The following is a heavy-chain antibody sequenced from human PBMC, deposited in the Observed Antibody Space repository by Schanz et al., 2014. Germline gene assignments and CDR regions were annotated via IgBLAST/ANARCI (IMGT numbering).Heavy chain of an antibody. J-gene: IGHJ5*02. CDR1: GFTFSSYG. V-gene: IGHV3-33*08. CDR3: ARPALWFGDNCFDP. D-gene: IGHD3-10*01. Sequence: VQLVQSGGGLVQPGGSLRLSCAASGFTFSSYGMHWVRQAPGKGLEWVGVISYDGSKKSYADSVKGRFTISRDNAKNTLYLQMNSLRAEDTAVYYCARPALWFGDNCFDPWGQGTLVTVSS. CDR2: ISYDGSKK.